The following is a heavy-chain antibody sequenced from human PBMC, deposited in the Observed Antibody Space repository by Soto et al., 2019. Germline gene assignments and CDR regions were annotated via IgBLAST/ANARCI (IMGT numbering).Heavy chain of an antibody. Sequence: PGGSLRLSCTASGFALSTYWMTWVRQAPGKGLEWVANIKQDGSEKYYVDSVKGRFTISRDNAKNSLYLQMNSLRAEDAAVYYCARGGARAPAYYGMDVWGQGTMVTVS. CDR3: ARGGARAPAYYGMDV. J-gene: IGHJ6*02. CDR1: GFALSTYW. V-gene: IGHV3-7*03. CDR2: IKQDGSEK. D-gene: IGHD3-10*01.